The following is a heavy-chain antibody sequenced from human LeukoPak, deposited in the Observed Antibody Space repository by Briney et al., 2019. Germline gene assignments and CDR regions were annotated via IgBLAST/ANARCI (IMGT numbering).Heavy chain of an antibody. CDR1: GDSVSSNSVT. J-gene: IGHJ5*02. D-gene: IGHD2-2*01. CDR3: ARRLTQYDCFDP. Sequence: SQTLSLTCAISGDSVSSNSVTWNWIRQSPSRGLEWLVRTYYRSTWYNDYAVSVRGRITVNPDTSKDQFSLHLNSVTPEDTAVYYCARRLTQYDCFDPWGQGILVTVSS. V-gene: IGHV6-1*01. CDR2: TYYRSTWYN.